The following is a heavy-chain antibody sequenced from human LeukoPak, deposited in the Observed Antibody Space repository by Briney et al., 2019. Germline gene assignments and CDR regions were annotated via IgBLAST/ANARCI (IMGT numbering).Heavy chain of an antibody. CDR3: AKRLAWKFPRGYFDY. V-gene: IGHV3-23*01. D-gene: IGHD6-25*01. J-gene: IGHJ4*02. Sequence: GGSLRLSCAASGFTFSNYAMTWVRQAPGKGLEWVSAISGSDGSTYYADSVKGRFTISRDNSKNTLYLQMNSLRAEDTAVYYCAKRLAWKFPRGYFDYWGQGTLVTVSS. CDR1: GFTFSNYA. CDR2: ISGSDGST.